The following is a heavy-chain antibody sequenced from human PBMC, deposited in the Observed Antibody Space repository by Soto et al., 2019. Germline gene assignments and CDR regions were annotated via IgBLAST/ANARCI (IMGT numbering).Heavy chain of an antibody. V-gene: IGHV4-39*01. D-gene: IGHD3-10*01. CDR1: VGSISSSSYY. CDR2: IYYSGST. Sequence: SETLSLTCTVSVGSISSSSYYWGWIRQPPGKGLEWIGSIYYSGSTYYNPSLKSRVTISVDTSKNQFSLKLSSVTAADTAVYYCARITMVRGTDYWGQGTLVTVSS. CDR3: ARITMVRGTDY. J-gene: IGHJ4*02.